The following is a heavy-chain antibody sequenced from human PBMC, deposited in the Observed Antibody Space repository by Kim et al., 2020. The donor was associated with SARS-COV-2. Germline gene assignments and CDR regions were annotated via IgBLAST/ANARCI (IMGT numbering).Heavy chain of an antibody. CDR1: GYTFTSYG. CDR2: ISAYNGNT. D-gene: IGHD6-19*01. V-gene: IGHV1-18*01. J-gene: IGHJ4*02. CDR3: ASTRYSSGWYEVYFDY. Sequence: ASVKVSCKASGYTFTSYGISWVRQAPGQGLEWMGWISAYNGNTNYAQKLQGRVTMTTDTSTSTAYMELRSLRSDDTAVYYCASTRYSSGWYEVYFDYWGQGTLVTVSS.